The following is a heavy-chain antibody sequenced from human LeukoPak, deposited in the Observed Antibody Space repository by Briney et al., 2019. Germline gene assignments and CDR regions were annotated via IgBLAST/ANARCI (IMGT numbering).Heavy chain of an antibody. Sequence: GGSLRLSCAASGFTFGDYDIHWVRQAPGKGLEWVSLIRADGATTRYTDSVKGRFTISRDNSKDSLYLQMNSLRTEDTALYYCARDNTGSYEYWGQGTLVTVSP. D-gene: IGHD1-26*01. V-gene: IGHV3-43*02. CDR2: IRADGATT. CDR1: GFTFGDYD. CDR3: ARDNTGSYEY. J-gene: IGHJ4*02.